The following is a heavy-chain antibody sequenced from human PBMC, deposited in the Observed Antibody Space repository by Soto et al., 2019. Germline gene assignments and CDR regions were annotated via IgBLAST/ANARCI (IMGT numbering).Heavy chain of an antibody. Sequence: QVQLVESGGGVVQPGGSLRLSCAASGFTFSSYGMHWVRQAPGKGLEWVAVRSYDGSNNYYADSVKGRFTICRDNSKNTLYLQMNSLRAEDTAVYYCAKDGSSGWYEAQDYYYGMDVWGQGTTVTVSS. V-gene: IGHV3-30*18. CDR3: AKDGSSGWYEAQDYYYGMDV. J-gene: IGHJ6*02. CDR1: GFTFSSYG. D-gene: IGHD6-19*01. CDR2: RSYDGSNN.